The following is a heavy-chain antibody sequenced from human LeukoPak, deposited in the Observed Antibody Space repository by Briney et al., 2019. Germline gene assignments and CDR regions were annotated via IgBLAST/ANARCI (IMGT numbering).Heavy chain of an antibody. V-gene: IGHV4-39*01. CDR2: IYYSGST. CDR1: GGSISSDSYY. Sequence: SETLSLTCTVSGGSISSDSYYWGWIRQPPGKGLQWIGCIYYSGSTYYKPSLKSRVTISVDTSKNQFSLRLSSVTAADTAVYYCARVWEYTLYYVGSGETFDIWGQGTMVTVSS. CDR3: ARVWEYTLYYVGSGETFDI. J-gene: IGHJ3*02. D-gene: IGHD3-22*01.